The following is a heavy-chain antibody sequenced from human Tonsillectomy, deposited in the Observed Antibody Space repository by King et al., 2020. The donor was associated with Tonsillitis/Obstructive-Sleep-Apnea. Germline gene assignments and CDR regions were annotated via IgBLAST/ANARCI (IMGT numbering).Heavy chain of an antibody. CDR2: INPSGGSI. CDR3: ARDRCSSTSCYKYSQH. D-gene: IGHD2-2*02. V-gene: IGHV1-46*01. CDR1: GYTFTSYY. Sequence: VQLVESGAEVKKPGASVKVSCKASGYTFTSYYMHWVRQAPGQGLEWMGIINPSGGSISYAQKFQGRVTMTRDTSTSTVYMELSSLRSEDTAVYYCARDRCSSTSCYKYSQHWGQGTLVSVSS. J-gene: IGHJ1*01.